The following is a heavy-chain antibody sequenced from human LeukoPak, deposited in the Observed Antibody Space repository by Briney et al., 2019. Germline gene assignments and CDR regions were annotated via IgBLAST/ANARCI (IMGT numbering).Heavy chain of an antibody. CDR3: ARPGYCSGGSCDWDY. D-gene: IGHD2-15*01. J-gene: IGHJ4*02. CDR2: IYYSGRT. CDR1: GGSVSSSSYF. V-gene: IGHV4-39*01. Sequence: SETLSLTCTVSGGSVSSSSYFWGWIRQPPGKGLEWIAIIYYSGRTYYNPSLRTRVTISVDTSKNQFSLKLSSVTAADTAMYYCARPGYCSGGSCDWDYWGQGTLVTVSS.